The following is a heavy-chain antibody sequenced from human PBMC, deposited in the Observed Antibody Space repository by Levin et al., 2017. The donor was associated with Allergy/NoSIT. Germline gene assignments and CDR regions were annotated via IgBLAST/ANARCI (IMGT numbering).Heavy chain of an antibody. J-gene: IGHJ3*02. CDR2: IYYSGST. CDR1: GDSISFYY. CDR3: ARGYTYGFAHAFDI. V-gene: IGHV4-59*08. Sequence: PSETLSLTCTVSGDSISFYYWSWIRQPPGKGLEWIGYIYYSGSTNYNPSLKSRVTISVDSSKSQFSLKMNSVTAADTAVYYCARGYTYGFAHAFDIWGQGTMVTVSS. D-gene: IGHD5-18*01.